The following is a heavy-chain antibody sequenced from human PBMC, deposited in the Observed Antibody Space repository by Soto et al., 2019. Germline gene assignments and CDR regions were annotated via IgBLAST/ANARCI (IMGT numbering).Heavy chain of an antibody. CDR1: GFTFSSYG. V-gene: IGHV3-30*18. J-gene: IGHJ4*02. D-gene: IGHD3-3*01. CDR2: ISYDGSNK. CDR3: AKEPAHYDFGSGYSYYFDY. Sequence: QVQLVESGGGVVQPGRSLRLSCAASGFTFSSYGMHWVRQAPGKGLEWVAVISYDGSNKYYADSVKGRFTISRDNSKNTLYLQMNSLRAEDTAVYYCAKEPAHYDFGSGYSYYFDYWGQGTLVTVSS.